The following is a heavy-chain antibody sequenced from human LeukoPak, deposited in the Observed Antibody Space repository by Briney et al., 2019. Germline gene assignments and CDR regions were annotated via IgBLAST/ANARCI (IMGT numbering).Heavy chain of an antibody. D-gene: IGHD4-17*01. J-gene: IGHJ4*02. CDR3: ARAGDYGDYVVDY. V-gene: IGHV3-48*03. Sequence: GGSLRLSCAASGLTFSSYEMIWVRQAPGKGLEWVSYISSSGATIYYADSVKGRFTISRDNAKNSLYLQMNSLRDEDTAVYYCARAGDYGDYVVDYWGQGTLVTVSS. CDR2: ISSSGATI. CDR1: GLTFSSYE.